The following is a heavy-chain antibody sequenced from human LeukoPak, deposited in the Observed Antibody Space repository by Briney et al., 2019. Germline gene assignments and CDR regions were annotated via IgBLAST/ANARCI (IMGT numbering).Heavy chain of an antibody. D-gene: IGHD5-24*01. CDR2: IYSGGST. CDR1: GFTVSSNY. J-gene: IGHJ4*02. V-gene: IGHV3-66*01. CDR3: ARSRRDGENFDY. Sequence: GGSLRLSCAASGFTVSSNYMSWVRQAPGKGLEWVSVIYSGGSTYYADSVKGRFTISRDNSKNTLYLQMNSLRAEDTAVYYCARSRRDGENFDYWGQGTLVTVSS.